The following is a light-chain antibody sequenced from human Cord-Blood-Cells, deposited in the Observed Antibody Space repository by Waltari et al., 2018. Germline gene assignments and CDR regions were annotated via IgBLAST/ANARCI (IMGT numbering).Light chain of an antibody. V-gene: IGKV1-33*01. CDR2: DAS. J-gene: IGKJ2*01. CDR1: QDISNS. Sequence: DIQMTQSPSSLSASVGDRVTITCQASQDISNSLKWYQQKPGKAPKLLIYDASNLETGVPSSFSGSGSGTDFTFTISSLQPEDIATYYCQQYDNLPYTFGQGTKLEIK. CDR3: QQYDNLPYT.